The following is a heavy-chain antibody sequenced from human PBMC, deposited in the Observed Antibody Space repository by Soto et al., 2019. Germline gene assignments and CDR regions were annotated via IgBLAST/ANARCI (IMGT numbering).Heavy chain of an antibody. D-gene: IGHD3-10*01. Sequence: SETLSLTCTVSGGSISSYYWSWIRQPPGKGLEWIGYIYYSGSTNYNPSLKSRVTISVDTSKNQFSLKLSSVTAADTAVYYCARTQNHYYGSGSYFYYYGMDVWGQGTTVTVSS. CDR1: GGSISSYY. J-gene: IGHJ6*02. CDR3: ARTQNHYYGSGSYFYYYGMDV. V-gene: IGHV4-59*01. CDR2: IYYSGST.